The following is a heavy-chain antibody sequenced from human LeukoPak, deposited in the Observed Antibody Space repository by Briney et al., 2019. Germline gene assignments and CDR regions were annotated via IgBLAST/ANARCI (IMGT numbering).Heavy chain of an antibody. D-gene: IGHD3-10*01. CDR1: GFTFSSYG. Sequence: PGGSLRLSCAASGFTFSSYGMSWVRQAPGKGLEWGAFIRYDGSKKYSADSVKGRFTISRDNSKTTLYLQMNSLRAEDTAVYYCAKDYNRASYYGSGFDSWGQGTLVTVSS. CDR3: AKDYNRASYYGSGFDS. J-gene: IGHJ4*02. CDR2: IRYDGSKK. V-gene: IGHV3-30*02.